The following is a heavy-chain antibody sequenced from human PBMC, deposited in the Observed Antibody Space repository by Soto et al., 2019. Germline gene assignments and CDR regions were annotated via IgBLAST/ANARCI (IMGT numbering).Heavy chain of an antibody. CDR3: ARGKRTLDV. Sequence: GGSLRLSCAASGFTFSTSWMHWVRQVPGKGLVWVSRINSDGSSTVFADSVKGRFTISRDNGRNILYLQMNSLRDEDTAVYYCARGKRTLDVWGQGTTVTVSS. CDR1: GFTFSTSW. J-gene: IGHJ6*02. V-gene: IGHV3-74*01. CDR2: INSDGSST.